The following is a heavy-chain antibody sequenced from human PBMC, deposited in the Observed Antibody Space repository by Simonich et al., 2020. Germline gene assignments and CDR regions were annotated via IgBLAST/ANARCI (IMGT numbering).Heavy chain of an antibody. CDR1: GFTFRGSA. Sequence: EVQLVESGGGLDQPGGSLKLSCAASGFTFRGSAMHWGRQASGKGREWVGRIRNKANSYATAYAASVKCRFTISRDDSKNTAYLQMNSLKTEDTAVYYWTRSLHPYSSSRDYWGQGTLVTVSS. CDR3: TRSLHPYSSSRDY. CDR2: IRNKANSYAT. V-gene: IGHV3-73*02. D-gene: IGHD6-13*01. J-gene: IGHJ4*02.